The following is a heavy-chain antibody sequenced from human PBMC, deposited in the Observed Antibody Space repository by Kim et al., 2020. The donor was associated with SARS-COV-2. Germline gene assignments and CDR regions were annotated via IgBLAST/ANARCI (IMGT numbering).Heavy chain of an antibody. Sequence: SSPTLSSRVTISLATSKNQFYLKMSYVTAADTAVYYCARYVDTAMVFDYWGQGTLVTVSS. J-gene: IGHJ4*02. V-gene: IGHV4-59*01. CDR3: ARYVDTAMVFDY. D-gene: IGHD5-18*01.